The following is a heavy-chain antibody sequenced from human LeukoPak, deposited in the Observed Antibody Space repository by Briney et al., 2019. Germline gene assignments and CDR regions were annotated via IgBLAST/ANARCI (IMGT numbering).Heavy chain of an antibody. Sequence: ASVKVSCKASGYTFTDYYMHWVRQAPGQGLEWMAWINPKSGATNYAQKFQGRVTMTRDTSISTVYVEVTRLTSDDTAVYYCARGYSYGYDYFDYWGQGTLVTVSS. CDR1: GYTFTDYY. D-gene: IGHD5-18*01. CDR3: ARGYSYGYDYFDY. CDR2: INPKSGAT. V-gene: IGHV1-2*02. J-gene: IGHJ4*02.